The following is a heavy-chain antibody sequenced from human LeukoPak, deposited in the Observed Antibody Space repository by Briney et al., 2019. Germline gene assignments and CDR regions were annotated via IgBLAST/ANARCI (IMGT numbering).Heavy chain of an antibody. CDR3: ARSYYYYMDV. CDR1: GYTFTNYD. J-gene: IGHJ6*03. CDR2: MNPNSGNT. V-gene: IGHV1-8*01. Sequence: ASVTVSCKTSGYTFTNYDINWVRQATGQGLEWMGWMNPNSGNTGYAQKFQGRVTMTRNTAISTAYMGLSSLRSEDTAVYYCARSYYYYMDVWGKGTTVTISS.